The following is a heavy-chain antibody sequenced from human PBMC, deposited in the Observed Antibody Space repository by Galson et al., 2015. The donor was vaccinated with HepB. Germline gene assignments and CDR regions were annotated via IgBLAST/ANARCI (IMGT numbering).Heavy chain of an antibody. CDR3: AVGLEADCSGGSCPL. V-gene: IGHV1-18*01. J-gene: IGHJ4*02. CDR1: GYTFTSYG. CDR2: ISAYNGNT. D-gene: IGHD2-15*01. Sequence: SVKVSCKASGYTFTSYGISWVRQAPGQGLEWMGWISAYNGNTNYAQKLQGRVTMTTDTSTSTAYMELRSLRSDDTAVYYCAVGLEADCSGGSCPLWGQGTLVTVSS.